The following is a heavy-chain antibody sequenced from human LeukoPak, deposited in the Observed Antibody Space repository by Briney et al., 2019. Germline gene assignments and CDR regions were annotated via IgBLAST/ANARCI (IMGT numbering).Heavy chain of an antibody. CDR3: ARVLFDCSGGSCYEGPVY. Sequence: GGSLRLSCAASGFTFSSYSMNWVRQAPGKGLEWVSYISSSSSTIYYADSVKGRFTISRDNAKNSLYLQMNSLRAEDTAVYYCARVLFDCSGGSCYEGPVYWGQGTLVTVSS. CDR2: ISSSSSTI. D-gene: IGHD2-15*01. J-gene: IGHJ4*02. V-gene: IGHV3-48*01. CDR1: GFTFSSYS.